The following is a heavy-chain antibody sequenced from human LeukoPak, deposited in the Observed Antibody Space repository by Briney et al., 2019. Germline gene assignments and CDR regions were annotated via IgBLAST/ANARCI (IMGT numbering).Heavy chain of an antibody. Sequence: GGSLRLSCAASGFTFSSYSMNWVRQAPGKGLEWVSSISSSSSYVYYADSVKGRFTISRDNAKNSLYLQMNSLRAEDTAVYYCARSPGGYFDYWGQGTLVTVSS. CDR3: ARSPGGYFDY. D-gene: IGHD3-16*01. CDR1: GFTFSSYS. J-gene: IGHJ4*02. CDR2: ISSSSSYV. V-gene: IGHV3-21*01.